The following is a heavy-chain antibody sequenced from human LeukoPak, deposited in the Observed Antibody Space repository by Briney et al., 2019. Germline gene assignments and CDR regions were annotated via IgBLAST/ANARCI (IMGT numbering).Heavy chain of an antibody. CDR3: ARRWGGDYYTFDF. V-gene: IGHV4-39*01. J-gene: IGHJ4*02. D-gene: IGHD4-17*01. CDR2: IYYSGNI. Sequence: KPSQTLSLTCTVSGRSISISNYYWGWILQPPGKGLEWSGSIYYSGNIYYDPPLKSRVTISVDPSKSLFSLKLSSVTAADTAVYYCARRWGGDYYTFDFWGQGTLVTVSS. CDR1: GRSISISNYY.